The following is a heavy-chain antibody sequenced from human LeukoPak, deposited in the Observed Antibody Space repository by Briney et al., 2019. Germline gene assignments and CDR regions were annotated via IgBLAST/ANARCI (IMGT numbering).Heavy chain of an antibody. Sequence: GGSLRLSSAARGFTFSSYAMSWVRQAPGKGLEWGSAISGSAGSTYYADSVKGRFTISRDNSKNTLYLQMNSLRAEDTAVYYCAKFDLENSNFDYWGEGALVTVPS. CDR1: GFTFSSYA. CDR3: AKFDLENSNFDY. CDR2: ISGSAGST. D-gene: IGHD5-24*01. J-gene: IGHJ4*02. V-gene: IGHV3-23*01.